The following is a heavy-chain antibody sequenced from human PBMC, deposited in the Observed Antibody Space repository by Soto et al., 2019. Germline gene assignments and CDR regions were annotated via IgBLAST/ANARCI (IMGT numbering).Heavy chain of an antibody. CDR3: ARGAADTAMVDS. J-gene: IGHJ4*02. CDR2: IFYSGST. D-gene: IGHD5-18*01. V-gene: IGHV4-59*01. Sequence: QVHLQESGPGLVKASETLSLTCTVSGGSIRSYYWTWIRQPPGKGLEWLGYIFYSGSTFYNPSLKSRVTISIHTSNSQFSLQLTSVTAADTAVYYCARGAADTAMVDSWGQGTLVTVSS. CDR1: GGSIRSYY.